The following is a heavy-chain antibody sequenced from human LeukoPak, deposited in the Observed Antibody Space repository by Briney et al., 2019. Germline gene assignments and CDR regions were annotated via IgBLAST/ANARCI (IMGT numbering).Heavy chain of an antibody. CDR3: ARGGRYYGSGSYTMDV. J-gene: IGHJ6*03. CDR1: GYTFTGYY. V-gene: IGHV1-2*02. CDR2: INPNSGGT. Sequence: ASVKVSCKASGYTFTGYYMHWARQAPGQGLEWMGWINPNSGGTNYAQKFQGRVTMTRDTSISTAYMELSRLRSDDTAVYYCARGGRYYGSGSYTMDVWGKGTTVTVSS. D-gene: IGHD3-10*01.